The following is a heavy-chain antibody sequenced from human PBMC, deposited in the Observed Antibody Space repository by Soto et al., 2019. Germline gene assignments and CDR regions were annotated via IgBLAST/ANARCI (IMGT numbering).Heavy chain of an antibody. Sequence: ASVKVSCKASGYTFTSYYIHWVRQAPGQGLEWMGIIDPSGGSTTYAQRFQGRVSMTSDTSKNQFSLKLSSVTAADTAVYYCARHPSDFWFDPWGQGTLVTVSS. CDR2: IDPSGGST. D-gene: IGHD2-21*02. V-gene: IGHV1-46*01. CDR1: GYTFTSYY. J-gene: IGHJ5*02. CDR3: ARHPSDFWFDP.